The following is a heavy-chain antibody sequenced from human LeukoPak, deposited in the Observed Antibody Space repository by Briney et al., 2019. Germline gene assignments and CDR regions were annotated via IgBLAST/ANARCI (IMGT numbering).Heavy chain of an antibody. D-gene: IGHD3-22*01. J-gene: IGHJ4*02. CDR1: GGSFSGYY. CDR3: ARGAPRDSSGDYLDY. CDR2: INHSGST. Sequence: SETLSLTCAVYGGSFSGYYWSWIRQPPGKGLEWIGEINHSGSTNYNPSLKSRVTISVDTSKNQFSLKLSSVTAADTAVYYCARGAPRDSSGDYLDYWGQGTLVTVSS. V-gene: IGHV4-34*01.